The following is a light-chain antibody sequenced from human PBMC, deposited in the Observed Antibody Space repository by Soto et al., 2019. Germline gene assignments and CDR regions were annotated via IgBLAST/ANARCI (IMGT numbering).Light chain of an antibody. CDR1: SSDVGGYNY. CDR3: SSYTSTNSWV. J-gene: IGLJ3*02. CDR2: DVS. Sequence: QFALTQSASVSGSPGQSITISWTGTSSDVGGYNYVSWYQQHPGKAPKLIIYDVSNRPSGVSTRFSGSKSGNTASLTISGLQAEDEADYSCSSYTSTNSWVFGGGTKLTVL. V-gene: IGLV2-14*01.